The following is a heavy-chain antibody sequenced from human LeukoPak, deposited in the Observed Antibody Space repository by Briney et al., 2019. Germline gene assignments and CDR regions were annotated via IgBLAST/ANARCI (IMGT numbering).Heavy chain of an antibody. CDR3: ARCSAATCFPLDFDF. CDR2: MNPNSGST. CDR1: GYTFTSYD. Sequence: ASVKVSCKASGYTFTSYDINWVRQATGQGLEWMGWMNPNSGSTGYAQKFQGRVTITRNTSISTAYMELSGLRSEDTAVYYCARCSAATCFPLDFDFWGQGTLVTVSS. V-gene: IGHV1-8*03. J-gene: IGHJ4*02. D-gene: IGHD2-15*01.